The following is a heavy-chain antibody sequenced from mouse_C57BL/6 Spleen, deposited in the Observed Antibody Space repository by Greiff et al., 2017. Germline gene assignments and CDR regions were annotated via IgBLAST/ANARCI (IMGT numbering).Heavy chain of an antibody. J-gene: IGHJ2*01. V-gene: IGHV1-69*01. CDR1: GYTFTSYW. Sequence: QVQLKQPGAELVMPGASVKLSCKASGYTFTSYWMHWVKQRPGQGLEWIGEIDPSDSYTNYNQKFKGKSTLTVDKSSSTAYMQLSSLTSEDSAVYYCRTTGTGDYWGQGTTLTVSS. D-gene: IGHD4-1*02. CDR3: RTTGTGDY. CDR2: IDPSDSYT.